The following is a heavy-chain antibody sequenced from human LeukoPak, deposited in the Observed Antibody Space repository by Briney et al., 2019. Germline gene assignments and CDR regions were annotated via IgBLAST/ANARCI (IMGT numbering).Heavy chain of an antibody. CDR2: INHSGST. CDR3: ARDLYYSSSWYPNWFDP. Sequence: SETLSLTCAVYGGSFSGYYWSWIRQPPGKGLEWIGEINHSGSTNYNPSLKSRVTISVDTSKNQFSLKLSSVTAEDTAVYYCARDLYYSSSWYPNWFDPWGQGTLVTVSS. CDR1: GGSFSGYY. V-gene: IGHV4-34*01. J-gene: IGHJ5*02. D-gene: IGHD6-13*01.